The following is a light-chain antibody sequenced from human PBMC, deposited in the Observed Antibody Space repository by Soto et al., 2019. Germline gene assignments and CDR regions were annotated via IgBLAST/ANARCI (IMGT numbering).Light chain of an antibody. CDR2: DVT. Sequence: QSALTQPASVSGSPGQSVSISCTGTSSDVGGYNYVSWYQQHPGEAPKLMIYDVTNRPSGVSNRFSGSKSGNTASLTISGLQAEDEAHYYCTSYTSSSTLVVFGGGTKLTVL. V-gene: IGLV2-14*03. CDR3: TSYTSSSTLVV. CDR1: SSDVGGYNY. J-gene: IGLJ2*01.